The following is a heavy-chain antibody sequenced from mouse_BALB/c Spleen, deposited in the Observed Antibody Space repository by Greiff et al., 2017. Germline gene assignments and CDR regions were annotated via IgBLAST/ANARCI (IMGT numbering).Heavy chain of an antibody. CDR1: GFSLNSNG. D-gene: IGHD1-1*01. J-gene: IGHJ4*01. CDR2: IWSGGST. V-gene: IGHV2-2*02. Sequence: QVQLQQSGPGLVQPSQSLSITCTVSGFSLNSNGVHWVRQSPGKGLEWLGVIWSGGSTDDNAAFISRLSIRQDNSKSQVFFKMNSLQANDTAIYYCARKSSRYAMDYWGQGTSVTVSS. CDR3: ARKSSRYAMDY.